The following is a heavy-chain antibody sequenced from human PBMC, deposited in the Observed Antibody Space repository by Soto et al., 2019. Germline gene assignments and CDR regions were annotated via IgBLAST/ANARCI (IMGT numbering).Heavy chain of an antibody. CDR2: ISGSGGST. CDR3: AKDYEIAAAGTIWFDP. Sequence: GGSLRLSCAASGFTFSSYAMSWVRQAPGKGLEWVSAISGSGGSTYYADSVKGRFTISRDNSKNTLYLQMNSLRAEDTAVYYCAKDYEIAAAGTIWFDPWGQGTLVTVSS. V-gene: IGHV3-23*01. D-gene: IGHD6-13*01. J-gene: IGHJ5*02. CDR1: GFTFSSYA.